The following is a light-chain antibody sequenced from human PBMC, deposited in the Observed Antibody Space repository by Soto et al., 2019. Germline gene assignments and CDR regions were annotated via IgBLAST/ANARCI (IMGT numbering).Light chain of an antibody. CDR1: SGDVGSYNL. Sequence: QSALTQPASVSGSPGQSITISCTGTSGDVGSYNLVSWYQHHPGKAPKLMIYEGSKRPSGVFNRFSGSKSGSTASLTISGLQAEDEADYYCCSYARSSTYVFGTGTKVTVL. CDR3: CSYARSSTYV. CDR2: EGS. J-gene: IGLJ1*01. V-gene: IGLV2-23*01.